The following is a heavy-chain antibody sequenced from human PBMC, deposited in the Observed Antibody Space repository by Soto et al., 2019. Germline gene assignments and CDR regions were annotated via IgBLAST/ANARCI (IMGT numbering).Heavy chain of an antibody. V-gene: IGHV3-23*01. CDR2: ISGSGGST. J-gene: IGHJ6*03. CDR3: AKHAFWSGTVPYYYYYYMDV. CDR1: GFTFSSYA. Sequence: PGGSLRLSCAASGFTFSSYAMSWVRQAPGKGLEWVSAISGSGGSTYYADSVKGRFTISRDNSKNTLYLQMNSLRAEDTAVYYCAKHAFWSGTVPYYYYYYMDVWGKGTTVTVSS. D-gene: IGHD3-3*01.